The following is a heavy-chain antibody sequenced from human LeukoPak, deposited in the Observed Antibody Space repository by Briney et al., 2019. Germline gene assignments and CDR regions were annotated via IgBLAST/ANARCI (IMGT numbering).Heavy chain of an antibody. D-gene: IGHD1-20*01. Sequence: GRSLRLSCVASGFTSSHYSLHWVRQAPGKGLEWMTLILYDRSNKYYADSVKGRFTISRDDSKNTLYLQMNSLRPEDTAMYYCARDGLTGRTDGTLDHWGQGTLVTVSS. CDR1: GFTSSHYS. V-gene: IGHV3-30-3*01. J-gene: IGHJ4*02. CDR2: ILYDRSNK. CDR3: ARDGLTGRTDGTLDH.